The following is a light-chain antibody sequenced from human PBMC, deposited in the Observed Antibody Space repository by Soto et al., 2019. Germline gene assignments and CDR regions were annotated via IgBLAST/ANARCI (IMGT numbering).Light chain of an antibody. CDR2: YDS. CDR3: QVWDSSSDHPYVV. CDR1: NIGSKS. J-gene: IGLJ2*01. V-gene: IGLV3-21*04. Sequence: SYELTQPPSVSVAPGKTARITCGGNNIGSKSVHWYQQKPGQAPVLVIYYDSDRPSGIPERFSGSNSENTATLTISRVEAGDEADYYCQVWDSSSDHPYVVFGGGTKLTVL.